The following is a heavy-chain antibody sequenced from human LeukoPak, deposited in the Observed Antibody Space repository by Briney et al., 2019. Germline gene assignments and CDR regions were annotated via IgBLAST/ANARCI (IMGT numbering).Heavy chain of an antibody. Sequence: SETLSLTCTVSGGSISSTSYYWGWIRQPPGKGLEWIGSIYYSGSTYYNPSLKSRVTISLDTSKNQFSLKVSSVTAADTAIYYCAKDFSSASYTYYYYYMDVWGKGTTVTVSS. CDR3: AKDFSSASYTYYYYYMDV. CDR2: IYYSGST. CDR1: GGSISSTSYY. J-gene: IGHJ6*03. V-gene: IGHV4-39*07. D-gene: IGHD6-25*01.